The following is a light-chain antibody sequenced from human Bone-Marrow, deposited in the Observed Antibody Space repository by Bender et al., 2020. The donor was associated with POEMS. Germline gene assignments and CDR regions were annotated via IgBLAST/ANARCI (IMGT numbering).Light chain of an antibody. J-gene: IGLJ3*02. V-gene: IGLV2-23*02. CDR3: CSYAGPWV. CDR1: SSDVGGYNF. Sequence: QSALTQPASVSGSPGQSITISCIGTSSDVGGYNFVSWYQQHPGKAPKLIIYDVIKRPSGVSNRFSGSQSGNTASLTISGLQSEDEAEYYCCSYAGPWVFGGGTKVTVL. CDR2: DVI.